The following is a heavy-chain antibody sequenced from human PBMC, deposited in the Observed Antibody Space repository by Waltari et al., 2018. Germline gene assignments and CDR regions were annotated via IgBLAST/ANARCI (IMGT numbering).Heavy chain of an antibody. CDR3: ARKRRLGTFDY. D-gene: IGHD3-16*01. V-gene: IGHV4-34*01. J-gene: IGHJ4*02. CDR1: GGSFSGYY. CDR2: INHSGST. Sequence: QVQLQQWGAGLLKPSETLSLTCAVYGGSFSGYYWSWIRQPPGKGLVWIGEINHSGSTNYNPSLKSRVTISVDTSKNQFSLKLSSVTAADTAVYYCARKRRLGTFDYWGQGTLVTVSS.